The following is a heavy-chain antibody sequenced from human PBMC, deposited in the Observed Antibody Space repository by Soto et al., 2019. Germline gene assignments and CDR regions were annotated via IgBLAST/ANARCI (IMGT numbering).Heavy chain of an antibody. D-gene: IGHD3-3*01. CDR2: ISGSGAST. Sequence: GGSLRLSCAASGFTYSNYAMHWVRQAPGKGLEWVSAISGSGASTLYADSVKGRFTVSRDKPKSTLYLQMNSLRADDAAVYYCAKPGDFWSGYHYFHYGLDVWGQGTTVTVSS. CDR3: AKPGDFWSGYHYFHYGLDV. CDR1: GFTYSNYA. V-gene: IGHV3-23*01. J-gene: IGHJ6*02.